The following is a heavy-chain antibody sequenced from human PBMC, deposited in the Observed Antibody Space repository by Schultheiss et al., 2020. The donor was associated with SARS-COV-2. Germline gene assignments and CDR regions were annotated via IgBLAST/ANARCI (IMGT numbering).Heavy chain of an antibody. D-gene: IGHD3-10*01. J-gene: IGHJ2*01. Sequence: SETLSLTCSVSGGSISSYYWSWIRQHPGKGLEWIGYIYYSGSTYYNPSLKSRVAISVDTSKNQFSLKLSSVTAADTAVYYCARILVYGPLTNWYFDLWGRGTLVTVSS. CDR1: GGSISSYY. CDR3: ARILVYGPLTNWYFDL. CDR2: IYYSGST. V-gene: IGHV4-59*06.